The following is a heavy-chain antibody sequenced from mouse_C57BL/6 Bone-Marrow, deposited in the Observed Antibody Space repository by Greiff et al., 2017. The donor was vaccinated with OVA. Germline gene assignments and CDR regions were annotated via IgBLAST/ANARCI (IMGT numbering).Heavy chain of an antibody. D-gene: IGHD2-3*01. CDR3: AKNPGGYSEGVAY. J-gene: IGHJ3*01. CDR1: GFSLTSYG. CDR2: IWRGGST. V-gene: IGHV2-5*01. Sequence: QVQLKESGPGLVQPSQSLSITCTVSGFSLTSYGVHWVRQSPGKGLEWLGVIWRGGSTDYNAAFMSRLSITKDNSKSQVFFKMNSLQADDTAIYYCAKNPGGYSEGVAYWGQGTLVTVSA.